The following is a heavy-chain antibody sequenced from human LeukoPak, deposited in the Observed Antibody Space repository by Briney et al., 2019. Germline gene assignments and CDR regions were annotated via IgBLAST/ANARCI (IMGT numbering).Heavy chain of an antibody. Sequence: ASVNVSCKASGYTFTSYAMHWVRQAPGQRLEWMGVINPSGGSTSYAQKFQGRVTMTRDTSTSTVYMELSSLRSEDTAVYYCARDPGYSGSFLTPLDYWGQGTLVTVSS. CDR2: INPSGGST. J-gene: IGHJ4*02. D-gene: IGHD1-26*01. V-gene: IGHV1-46*01. CDR1: GYTFTSYA. CDR3: ARDPGYSGSFLTPLDY.